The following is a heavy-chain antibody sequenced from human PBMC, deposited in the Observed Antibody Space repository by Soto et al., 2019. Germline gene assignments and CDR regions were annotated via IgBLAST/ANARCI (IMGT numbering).Heavy chain of an antibody. CDR1: GLSVSDNY. V-gene: IGHV3-53*01. CDR2: TYAGGDT. D-gene: IGHD2-21*01. Sequence: GSLRLSCGASGLSVSDNYMGWVRQAPGRGLEWVSVTYAGGDTHYADSVKGRFTISRDKSENTLYLQMNSLRDEDTGVYFCVSRIPSWVFDYWGLGTLVTVSS. CDR3: VSRIPSWVFDY. J-gene: IGHJ4*01.